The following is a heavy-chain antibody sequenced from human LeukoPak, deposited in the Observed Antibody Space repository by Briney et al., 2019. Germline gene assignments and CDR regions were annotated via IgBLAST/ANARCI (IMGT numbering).Heavy chain of an antibody. J-gene: IGHJ4*02. V-gene: IGHV3-48*03. Sequence: GGSPRLSCAASGFTFSSYEMNWVRQAPGKGLEWVSYISSSGSTIFYADSVKGRFTISRDNAKNSLYLQTNSLRAEDTAVYYCARLYSSSSGLRASDYWGQGTLVTVSS. D-gene: IGHD6-6*01. CDR2: ISSSGSTI. CDR1: GFTFSSYE. CDR3: ARLYSSSSGLRASDY.